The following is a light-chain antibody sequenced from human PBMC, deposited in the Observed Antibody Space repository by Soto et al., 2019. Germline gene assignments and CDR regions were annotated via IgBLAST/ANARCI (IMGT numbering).Light chain of an antibody. CDR1: SSDVGGYDY. CDR2: DVS. J-gene: IGLJ2*01. V-gene: IGLV2-14*01. Sequence: QSALTQPASVSGSPGQSITISCTGTSSDVGGYDYVSWYQQHPGKAPKLMIYDVSHRPSGVSNRFSGSKSGNTASLTISGLQAEDEADYYCGSYTRSSSLLVFGGGTKLTVL. CDR3: GSYTRSSSLLV.